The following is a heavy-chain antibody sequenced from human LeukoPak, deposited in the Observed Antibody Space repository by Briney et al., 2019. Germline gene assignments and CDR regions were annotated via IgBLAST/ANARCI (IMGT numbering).Heavy chain of an antibody. CDR2: IYYGGSA. CDR1: GGSISSYY. D-gene: IGHD5-18*01. Sequence: SETLSLTCTVSGGSISSYYWSWIRQPPGKGLEWIGYIYYGGSANYNPSLKSRVTISVDTSKNQFSLKLSSVTAADTAVYYCAGDSYGIDYWGQGTLVTVSS. J-gene: IGHJ4*02. CDR3: AGDSYGIDY. V-gene: IGHV4-59*08.